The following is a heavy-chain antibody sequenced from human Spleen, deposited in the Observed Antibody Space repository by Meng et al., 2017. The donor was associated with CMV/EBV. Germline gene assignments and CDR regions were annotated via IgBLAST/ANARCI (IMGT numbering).Heavy chain of an antibody. CDR2: ITPNSGAT. D-gene: IGHD3-9*01. CDR1: GCSFSGHL. Sequence: SCKASGCSFSGHLIHWVRQAPGQGPEWMGWITPNSGATNYAQKFQGRVTMTRDTSTSTVYMELKRLRSDDTAVYYCARVIFTPAGYDPWGQGTLVTVSS. CDR3: ARVIFTPAGYDP. V-gene: IGHV1-2*02. J-gene: IGHJ5*02.